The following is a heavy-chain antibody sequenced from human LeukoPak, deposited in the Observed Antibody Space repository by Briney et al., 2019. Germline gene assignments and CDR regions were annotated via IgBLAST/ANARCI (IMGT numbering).Heavy chain of an antibody. J-gene: IGHJ4*02. CDR3: ARGLHRRDY. D-gene: IGHD2-15*01. CDR2: INHSGST. Sequence: SETLSLTCAVYGGSFSGYYWSWIRQPPGKGLEWIGEINHSGSTNYNPSLKSRVIISVDTSKNQFSLKLSSVSAADTAVYYCARGLHRRDYWGQGTLVTVSS. V-gene: IGHV4-34*01. CDR1: GGSFSGYY.